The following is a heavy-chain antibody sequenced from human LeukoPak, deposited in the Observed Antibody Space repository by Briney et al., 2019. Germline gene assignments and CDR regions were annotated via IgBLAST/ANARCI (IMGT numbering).Heavy chain of an antibody. D-gene: IGHD3-22*01. CDR1: GGSISTGDYY. V-gene: IGHV4-30-4*08. J-gene: IGHJ5*02. Sequence: PSQTLSPTCTVSGGSISTGDYYWSWIRQPPGKGLEWIGYIYYSGSTYYNPSLKSRVTISVDTSKNQFSLKLGAVTAADTAVYYCARVGDGYYYDSSGYYYVAFDPWGQGTLVTVSS. CDR3: ARVGDGYYYDSSGYYYVAFDP. CDR2: IYYSGST.